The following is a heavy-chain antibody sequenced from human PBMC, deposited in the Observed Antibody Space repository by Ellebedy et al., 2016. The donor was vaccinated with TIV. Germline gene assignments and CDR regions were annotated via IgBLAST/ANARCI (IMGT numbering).Heavy chain of an antibody. J-gene: IGHJ5*02. V-gene: IGHV4-4*07. CDR1: GGSISRYY. Sequence: MPSETLSLTCTVSGGSISRYYWSWIRQPAGKGLEWIGRIYSSGSTNYNPSLKRRVTMSVDTSKNQFSLKLSFVTAADTAVYFCARDETRELLDWFDPWGQGTLVTVSS. D-gene: IGHD1-26*01. CDR3: ARDETRELLDWFDP. CDR2: IYSSGST.